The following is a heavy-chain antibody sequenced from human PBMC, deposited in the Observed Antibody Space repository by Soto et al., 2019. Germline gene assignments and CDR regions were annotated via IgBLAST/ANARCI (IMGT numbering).Heavy chain of an antibody. CDR3: AREEAYYDFWSGYYGRDYYYYMDV. CDR1: GYTFTSYD. V-gene: IGHV1-8*01. D-gene: IGHD3-3*01. J-gene: IGHJ6*03. CDR2: MNPNSGNT. Sequence: GASVKVSCKASGYTFTSYDINWVRQATGQGLEWMGWMNPNSGNTGYAQKFQGRVTMTRNTSISTAYMELSSLRSEDTAVYYCAREEAYYDFWSGYYGRDYYYYMDVWGKGTTVTVSS.